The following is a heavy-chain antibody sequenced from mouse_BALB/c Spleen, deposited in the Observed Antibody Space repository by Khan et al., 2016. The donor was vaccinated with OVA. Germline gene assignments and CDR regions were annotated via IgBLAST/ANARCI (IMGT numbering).Heavy chain of an antibody. CDR2: IGSGGSYT. V-gene: IGHV5-9-3*01. CDR3: ARELFTTVVATPFAY. D-gene: IGHD1-1*01. CDR1: GFTFSNYA. J-gene: IGHJ3*01. Sequence: DVKLVESGGGLVKPGGSLKLSCAVSGFTFSNYAMSWVRQTPEKRLEWVATIGSGGSYTYYPDSVQGRFTISRDNAKNTLYLQMSSLRSEDTARYNCARELFTTVVATPFAYWGQGTLVTVSA.